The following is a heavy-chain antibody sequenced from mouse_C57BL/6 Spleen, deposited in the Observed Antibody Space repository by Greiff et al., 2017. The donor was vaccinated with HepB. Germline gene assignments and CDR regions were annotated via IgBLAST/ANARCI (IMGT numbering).Heavy chain of an antibody. D-gene: IGHD2-1*01. J-gene: IGHJ3*01. CDR1: GFTFSSYG. CDR2: ISSGGSYT. V-gene: IGHV5-6*01. CDR3: ARQVIYYGKGFAY. Sequence: EVMLVESGGDLVKPGGSLKLSCAASGFTFSSYGMSWVRQTPDKRLEWVATISSGGSYTYYPDSVKGRFTISRDNAKNTLYLQMSSLKSEDTAMYYCARQVIYYGKGFAYWGQGTLVTVSA.